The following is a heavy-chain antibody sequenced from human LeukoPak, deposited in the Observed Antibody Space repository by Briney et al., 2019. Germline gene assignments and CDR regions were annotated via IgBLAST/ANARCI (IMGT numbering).Heavy chain of an antibody. J-gene: IGHJ4*02. CDR3: ARDRCSSTSCFYDY. CDR2: IKQDGSEK. D-gene: IGHD2-2*01. Sequence: PGGSLRLSCAASGFTFSSYWMSWVRQAPGKGLEWVANIKQDGSEKYYVDSVKGRFTISRDNAKNSLYLQMNSLRVEDTAVYYCARDRCSSTSCFYDYWGQGTLVTVSS. V-gene: IGHV3-7*01. CDR1: GFTFSSYW.